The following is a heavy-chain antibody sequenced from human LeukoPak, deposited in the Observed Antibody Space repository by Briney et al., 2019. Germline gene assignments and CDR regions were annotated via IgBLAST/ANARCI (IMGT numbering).Heavy chain of an antibody. CDR3: TRDVFSLGDS. J-gene: IGHJ4*02. CDR1: GFSLRSYG. V-gene: IGHV3-74*01. Sequence: PGGSLRLSCAASGFSLRSYGMHWVRQSPAKGLLWVSHSNHDGSLRDYADSAKGRFTISKDIAENTVYLQMDSLGAEDKAIYYCTRDVFSLGDSWGQGTLVTVSS. CDR2: SNHDGSLR. D-gene: IGHD2/OR15-2a*01.